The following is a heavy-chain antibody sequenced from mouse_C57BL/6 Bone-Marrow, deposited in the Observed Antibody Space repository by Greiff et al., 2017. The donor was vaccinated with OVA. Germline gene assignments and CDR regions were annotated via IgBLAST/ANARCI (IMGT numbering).Heavy chain of an antibody. CDR3: ASAVFAY. CDR2: IDPSDSYT. J-gene: IGHJ3*01. V-gene: IGHV1-50*01. Sequence: VQLQHPGAELVKPGASVKLSCKASGYTFTSYWMQWVKQRPGQGLEWIGEIDPSDSYTNYNQKFKGKATWTVDTSSSTAYMQLSSLTSEDSAVYYCASAVFAYWGQGTLVTVSA. CDR1: GYTFTSYW.